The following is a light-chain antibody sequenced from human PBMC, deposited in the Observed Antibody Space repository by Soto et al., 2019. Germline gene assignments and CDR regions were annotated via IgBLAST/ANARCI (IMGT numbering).Light chain of an antibody. CDR3: QQYRDLWT. J-gene: IGKJ1*01. Sequence: DIQLTQSPSTLSASVGDSVTITCRASQTLRGCLAWYQQKPGRAPKILIYGESSLESGVTSRFSGSGSGTEFTLTISILQPDDFASYYCQQYRDLWTFGQGTKVE. CDR2: GES. CDR1: QTLRGC. V-gene: IGKV1-5*03.